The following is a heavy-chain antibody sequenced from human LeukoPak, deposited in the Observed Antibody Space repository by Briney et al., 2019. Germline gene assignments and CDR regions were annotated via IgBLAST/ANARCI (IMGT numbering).Heavy chain of an antibody. CDR2: INHSGYT. CDR3: TRMTTGHDY. D-gene: IGHD4-17*01. CDR1: GGSFSGYY. J-gene: IGHJ4*02. V-gene: IGHV4-34*01. Sequence: SETLSLTCAVYGGSFSGYYWSWIRQTPGKGLEWIGEINHSGYTNDSPSLKSRVTLSIDTSRKQFSLNLRSVTVADTGIYYCTRMTTGHDYWGQGTLVTVSS.